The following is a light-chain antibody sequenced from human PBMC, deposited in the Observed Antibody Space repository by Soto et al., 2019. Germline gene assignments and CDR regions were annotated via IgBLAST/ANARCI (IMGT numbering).Light chain of an antibody. CDR3: VSYIDTDTLV. CDR2: EAT. J-gene: IGLJ1*01. V-gene: IGLV2-14*01. CDR1: NTDVGQDKS. Sequence: QSALTQPASVSGSSGQSIIISCVGRNTDVGQDKSVSWYQQGPGKAPKLRIFEATNRPSGLSNRFSASRSGNTPPLTISGLLADDVGDYFFVSYIDTDTLVFGTGTKVTVL.